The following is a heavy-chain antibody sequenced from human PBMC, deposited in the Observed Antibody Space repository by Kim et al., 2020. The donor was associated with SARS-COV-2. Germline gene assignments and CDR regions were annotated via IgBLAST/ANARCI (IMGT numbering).Heavy chain of an antibody. Sequence: GRFTISRDNAKNSLYLQMNSLRDEDTAVYYCATSTAQHYYDSSGYYYVGYWGQGTLVTVSS. V-gene: IGHV3-48*02. CDR3: ATSTAQHYYDSSGYYYVGY. J-gene: IGHJ4*02. D-gene: IGHD3-22*01.